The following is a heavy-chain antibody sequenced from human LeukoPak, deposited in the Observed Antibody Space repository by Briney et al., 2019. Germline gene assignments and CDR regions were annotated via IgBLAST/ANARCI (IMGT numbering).Heavy chain of an antibody. CDR3: ARGSSTQLWLTRCCYFDD. V-gene: IGHV4-30-2*05. CDR2: IYYSGST. D-gene: IGHD5-18*01. CDR1: GCSISSGGYS. J-gene: IGHJ4*02. Sequence: SESLSLTCAVSGCSISSGGYSWSWMRQPTGKGLEWIGYIYYSGSTDYNPSLKSRVTISLDTSKNQFSLKLSSVTAADTAEYYCARGSSTQLWLTRCCYFDDWGQGTLVTVSS.